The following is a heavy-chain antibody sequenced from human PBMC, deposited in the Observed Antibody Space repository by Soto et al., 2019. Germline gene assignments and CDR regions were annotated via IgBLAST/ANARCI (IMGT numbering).Heavy chain of an antibody. CDR3: AREGYGGKSEGIDY. CDR1: GCTVSSVSYY. Sequence: TLSLTFTVSGCTVSSVSYYWSWIRQPPGNGLEWIGYSYYSGSTTYNPSLKSRVTISVDTSKNQFSLKLSYVTAADTAVYYCAREGYGGKSEGIDYCGQGPRITVSS. V-gene: IGHV4-61*01. J-gene: IGHJ4*02. D-gene: IGHD4-17*01. CDR2: SYYSGST.